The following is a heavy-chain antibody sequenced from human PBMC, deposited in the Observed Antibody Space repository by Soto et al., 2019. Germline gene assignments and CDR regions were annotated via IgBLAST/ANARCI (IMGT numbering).Heavy chain of an antibody. Sequence: GGSLRLSCTCFGFTFGDYAISWSRQAPGKGLEWVGVIRSKAYGETTDYGASVKGRFTILRDDSKSIAYLQLNSLQSEDTGVYYCTRYTYTSRYSYFGMDVWGNGTAVTGFS. CDR2: IRSKAYGETT. V-gene: IGHV3-49*03. CDR3: TRYTYTSRYSYFGMDV. J-gene: IGHJ6*04. D-gene: IGHD2-2*01. CDR1: GFTFGDYA.